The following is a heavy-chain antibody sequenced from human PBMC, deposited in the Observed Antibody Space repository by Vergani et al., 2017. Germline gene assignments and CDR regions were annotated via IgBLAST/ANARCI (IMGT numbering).Heavy chain of an antibody. V-gene: IGHV4-61*01. CDR3: ARVRGYCSSTSCYTRFDY. CDR2: IYYSGST. D-gene: IGHD2-2*02. CDR1: GGSVSSGSYY. J-gene: IGHJ4*02. Sequence: QVQPQESGPGLVKPSETLSLTCTVSGGSVSSGSYYWSWIRQPPGKGLEWIGYIYYSGSTNYNPSLKSRVTISVDTSKNQFSLKLSSVTAADTAVYYCARVRGYCSSTSCYTRFDYWGQGTLVTVSS.